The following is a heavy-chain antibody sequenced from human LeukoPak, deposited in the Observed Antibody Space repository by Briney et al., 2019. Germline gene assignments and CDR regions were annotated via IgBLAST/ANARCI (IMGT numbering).Heavy chain of an antibody. V-gene: IGHV3-48*01. CDR2: ISSSSSTI. D-gene: IGHD2-2*01. J-gene: IGHJ3*02. Sequence: PGGSLRLSCAASGFTFSSYSMNWVRQAPGKGLEWVSYISSSSSTIYYADSVKGRFTISRGNSKNTLYLQMNSLRAEDTAFYCCAKGGVSPAFSHIFDTWGQGTIVTVSS. CDR3: AKGGVSPAFSHIFDT. CDR1: GFTFSSYS.